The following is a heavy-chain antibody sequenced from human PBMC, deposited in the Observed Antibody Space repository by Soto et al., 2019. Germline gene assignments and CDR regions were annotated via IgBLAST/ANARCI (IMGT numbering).Heavy chain of an antibody. CDR1: GGSISSSSYY. Sequence: QLQLQESGPGLVKPSETLSLTCTVSGGSISSSSYYWGWIRQPPGKGLEWIGSIFYSGSTYYNPSLQGRVTMSVDTSKNQFSLKLSSVTAADTAVYYCARHLTYCSAGSCYSDFPYYGMDVWGQGTTVTVSS. V-gene: IGHV4-39*01. CDR2: IFYSGST. D-gene: IGHD2-15*01. J-gene: IGHJ6*02. CDR3: ARHLTYCSAGSCYSDFPYYGMDV.